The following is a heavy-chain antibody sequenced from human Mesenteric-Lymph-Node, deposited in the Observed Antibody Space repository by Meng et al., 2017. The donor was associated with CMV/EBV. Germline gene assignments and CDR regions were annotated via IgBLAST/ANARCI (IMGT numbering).Heavy chain of an antibody. CDR3: AGGISYSWVS. Sequence: LTCAVSGDSSISSMWWSWVRQPPGKGLEWIGEIYHSGTTSYNPSLNSRITISIDKSKNQFSLKVNSVTAADTAVYYCAGGISYSWVSWGQGTLVTVSS. CDR2: IYHSGTT. CDR1: GDSSISSMW. J-gene: IGHJ5*02. D-gene: IGHD4-11*01. V-gene: IGHV4-4*02.